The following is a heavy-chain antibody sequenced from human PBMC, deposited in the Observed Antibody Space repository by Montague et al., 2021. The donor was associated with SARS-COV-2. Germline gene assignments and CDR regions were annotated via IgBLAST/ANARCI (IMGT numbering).Heavy chain of an antibody. CDR1: GFSFDTYG. J-gene: IGHJ4*02. Sequence: SLRLSCAAPGFSFDTYGMSWVRQAPGQGLEWVSSIRGDGDKTYYSGSVKGRFTISRDTSSNTLNLQMNSLRAEDTAIYFCAKQRGPATTTFDHWGQGTLVTVSS. CDR2: IRGDGDKT. CDR3: AKQRGPATTTFDH. D-gene: IGHD1/OR15-1a*01. V-gene: IGHV3-23*01.